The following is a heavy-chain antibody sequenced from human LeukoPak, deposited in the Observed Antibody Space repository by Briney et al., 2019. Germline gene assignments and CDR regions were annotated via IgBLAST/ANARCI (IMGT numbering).Heavy chain of an antibody. CDR2: TRYKANSFTP. J-gene: IGHJ4*02. CDR1: GFTFNDHY. V-gene: IGHV3-72*01. Sequence: PGGTLRLSCAVSGFTFNDHYMDCVRQAPGKGPEWVGRTRYKANSFTPEYAASVRGRFPISRVDSKNSLYLQMNSLKTDDTAVYYCARGDDYNRRSFDYWGQGTLVAVSS. D-gene: IGHD5-24*01. CDR3: ARGDDYNRRSFDY.